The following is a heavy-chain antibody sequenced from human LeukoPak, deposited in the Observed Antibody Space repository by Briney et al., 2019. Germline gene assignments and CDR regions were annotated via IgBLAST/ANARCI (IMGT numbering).Heavy chain of an antibody. V-gene: IGHV4-30-2*01. CDR2: VFHTGSI. Sequence: SETLSLTCSVSGASISTGSFTWTWIRQPPGKGLEWLGYVFHTGSINYNPSLKTRVTLSVDKSKNQFSLRLDSVTAADTAVYFCAREHDILTGLLDSWGPGILVTVSS. CDR3: AREHDILTGLLDS. CDR1: GASISTGSFT. J-gene: IGHJ4*02. D-gene: IGHD3-9*01.